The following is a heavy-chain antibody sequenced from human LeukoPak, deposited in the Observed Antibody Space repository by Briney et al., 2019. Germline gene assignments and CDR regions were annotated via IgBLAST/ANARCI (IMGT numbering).Heavy chain of an antibody. Sequence: GASVKVSCKASGYTFTGYYMHWVRQAPGQGLEWVGWINPDSGVTNYAQKFQGRVTMTRDTSISTAYMELSRLRSDDTAVYYCARVIVGTPSFAYWGQGTLVTVSS. J-gene: IGHJ4*02. V-gene: IGHV1-2*02. CDR3: ARVIVGTPSFAY. D-gene: IGHD3-16*02. CDR2: INPDSGVT. CDR1: GYTFTGYY.